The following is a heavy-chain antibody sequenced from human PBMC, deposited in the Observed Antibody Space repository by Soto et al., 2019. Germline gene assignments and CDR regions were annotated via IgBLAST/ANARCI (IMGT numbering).Heavy chain of an antibody. J-gene: IGHJ4*02. V-gene: IGHV4-39*01. CDR3: VRQGYYYDRSGPYYFDS. D-gene: IGHD3-22*01. CDR1: GDSISGSNIRYY. Sequence: SETLSLTCTVSGDSISGSNIRYYWGWIRQTPAQGLEWIGSVYYGGNTYYSPSLESRVTISVDTSKNQLSLRLSSVTAADTALFYCVRQGYYYDRSGPYYFDSWGQGIPVTVSS. CDR2: VYYGGNT.